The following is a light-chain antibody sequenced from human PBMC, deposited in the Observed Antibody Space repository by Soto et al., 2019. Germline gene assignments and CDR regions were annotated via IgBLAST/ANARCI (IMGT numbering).Light chain of an antibody. J-gene: IGLJ1*01. CDR2: GNS. CDR3: QSYDTSLSGNYV. V-gene: IGLV1-40*01. CDR1: SSNIGAGYD. Sequence: QSVLTQPPSVSGAPGQRITISCTGSSSNIGAGYDVHWYQQLPGTAPKLLMYGNSNRPSGVPERFSGSKSGTSASLAITGLQAEDEGEYYCQSYDTSLSGNYVFATGTKVTVL.